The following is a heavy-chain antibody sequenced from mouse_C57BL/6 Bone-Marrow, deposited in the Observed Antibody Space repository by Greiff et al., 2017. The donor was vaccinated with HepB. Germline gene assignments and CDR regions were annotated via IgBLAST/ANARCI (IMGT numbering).Heavy chain of an antibody. CDR1: GYTFTDYY. V-gene: IGHV1-26*01. CDR3: ARKGGYVVYYYAMDY. D-gene: IGHD3-1*01. Sequence: VQLQQSGPELVKPGASVKISCKASGYTFTDYYMNWVKQSHGKSLEWIGDINPNNGGTSYNQKFKGKATLTVDKSSSTAYMELRSLTSEDSAVYYCARKGGYVVYYYAMDYWGQGTSVTVSS. CDR2: INPNNGGT. J-gene: IGHJ4*01.